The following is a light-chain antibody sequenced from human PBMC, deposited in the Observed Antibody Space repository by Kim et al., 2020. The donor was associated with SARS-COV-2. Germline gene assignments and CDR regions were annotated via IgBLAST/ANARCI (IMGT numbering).Light chain of an antibody. Sequence: QSALTQPASVSGSPGQSITISCTGTSSDVGGYNYVSWYQQHPGKAPKLMIYDVSNRPSGVSNRFSGSKSGNTASLTISARRAEDEADYYCSSCTSSSTRVFGTGTKVTVL. J-gene: IGLJ1*01. V-gene: IGLV2-14*03. CDR2: DVS. CDR3: SSCTSSSTRV. CDR1: SSDVGGYNY.